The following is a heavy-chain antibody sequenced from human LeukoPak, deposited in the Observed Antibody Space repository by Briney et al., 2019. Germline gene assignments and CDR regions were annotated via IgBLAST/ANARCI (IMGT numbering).Heavy chain of an antibody. Sequence: GESLKISCKGSGYSFTTYCLVWVRQMPGKGLEWMGIIYPGDSDTRYSPSFQGQVTISADKSISTAYLQWSSLKASDTAMYYCARRLLWFGELFHDAFDIWGQGTMVTVSS. V-gene: IGHV5-51*01. CDR3: ARRLLWFGELFHDAFDI. D-gene: IGHD3-10*01. CDR2: IYPGDSDT. CDR1: GYSFTTYC. J-gene: IGHJ3*02.